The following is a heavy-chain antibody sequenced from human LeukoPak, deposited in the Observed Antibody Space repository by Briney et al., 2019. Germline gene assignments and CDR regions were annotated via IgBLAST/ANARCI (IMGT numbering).Heavy chain of an antibody. D-gene: IGHD3-3*01. CDR3: ARGTYGDFWSGYCDY. CDR1: GGSISSGGYY. CDR2: IYYSGST. Sequence: SDTLSLTCTVSGGSISSGGYYWSWIRQHPGKGQEWIGYIYYSGSTYYNPSLKSRVTISVDTSKNQFSLKLSSVTAADTAVYYCARGTYGDFWSGYCDYWGQGTLVTVSS. J-gene: IGHJ4*02. V-gene: IGHV4-31*03.